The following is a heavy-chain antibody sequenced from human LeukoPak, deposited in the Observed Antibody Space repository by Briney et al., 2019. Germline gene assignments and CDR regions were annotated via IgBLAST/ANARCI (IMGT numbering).Heavy chain of an antibody. V-gene: IGHV3-48*03. CDR2: ISSSASTI. CDR3: ARQRSTRVEEFDY. J-gene: IGHJ4*02. Sequence: GGSLRLSCAASGFTFSSYEMNWVRQAPGKGLEWVSFISSSASTIYYADSVKGRFTISRDNAKNSLYLQMNSLRAEDTAVYYCARQRSTRVEEFDYWGQGTLVTVSS. CDR1: GFTFSSYE. D-gene: IGHD1-1*01.